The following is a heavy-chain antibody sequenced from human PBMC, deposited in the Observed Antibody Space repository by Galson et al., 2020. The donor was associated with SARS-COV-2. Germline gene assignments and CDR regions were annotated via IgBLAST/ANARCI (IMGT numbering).Heavy chain of an antibody. V-gene: IGHV1-2*02. CDR3: ARVGVAVASYCYVMDV. Sequence: ASVKVSCKASGYTFTGYYMHWVRQAPGQGLEWMGWINPNSGGTNYAQKFQGRVTMTRDTSISTAYMELSRLRSDDTAVYYCARVGVAVASYCYVMDVWGQGTTGTVSS. CDR1: GYTFTGYY. J-gene: IGHJ6*02. D-gene: IGHD6-19*01. CDR2: INPNSGGT.